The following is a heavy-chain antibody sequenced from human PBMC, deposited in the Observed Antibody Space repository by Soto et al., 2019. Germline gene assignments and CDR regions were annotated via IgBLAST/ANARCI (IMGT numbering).Heavy chain of an antibody. V-gene: IGHV3-23*01. CDR2: ISGSGSST. J-gene: IGHJ4*02. CDR3: AKAGGDCSGGSCYSNQGDY. CDR1: GFTFSSYV. D-gene: IGHD2-15*01. Sequence: GGSLRLSCAASGFTFSSYVMSWVRQAPGKGLEWVSGISGSGSSTYYADSVKGRFTISRDNSKNTLYLQMNSLRADDTALYYCAKAGGDCSGGSCYSNQGDYWGQGTLVTVSS.